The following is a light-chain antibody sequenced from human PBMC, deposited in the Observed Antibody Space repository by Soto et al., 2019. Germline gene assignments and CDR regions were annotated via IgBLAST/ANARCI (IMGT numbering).Light chain of an antibody. Sequence: DIVMTQSPDSLAVSLGERATINCKSSQSILYSPNNKNYLAWYQQKPGQPPKLLIYWASTRESGVPDRFSGSASGTDFTLTISSLQAEDVAVYYCQQYYNTPQYFGQGTKVEIK. CDR3: QQYYNTPQY. CDR1: QSILYSPNNKNY. CDR2: WAS. V-gene: IGKV4-1*01. J-gene: IGKJ1*01.